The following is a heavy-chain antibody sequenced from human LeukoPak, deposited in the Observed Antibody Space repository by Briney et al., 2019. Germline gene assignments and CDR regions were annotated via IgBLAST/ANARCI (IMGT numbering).Heavy chain of an antibody. CDR2: SGDSDGSI. Sequence: GGSLRLSCAASGFTFSGPGMSWVRQAPGKGLEWISSSGDSDGSIYYADSLKGRFTISRDNSKNTLYLQMNNLRAEDTAVYYCAKGGCRGTCNPLAYWGQGALVTVSP. D-gene: IGHD2-15*01. V-gene: IGHV3-23*01. J-gene: IGHJ4*02. CDR1: GFTFSGPG. CDR3: AKGGCRGTCNPLAY.